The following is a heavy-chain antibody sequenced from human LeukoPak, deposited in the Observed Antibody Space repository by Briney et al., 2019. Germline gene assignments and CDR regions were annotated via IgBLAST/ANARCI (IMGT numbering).Heavy chain of an antibody. CDR2: IIPIFGTA. CDR1: GGTFSSYA. V-gene: IGHV1-69*06. Sequence: EASVKVSCKASGGTFSSYAISWVRQAPGQGLEWMGRIIPIFGTANYAQKFQGRVTMTEDTSTDTAYMELSSLRSEDTAVYYCATMPYDFWSGYPGDAFDIWGQGTMVTVSS. J-gene: IGHJ3*02. D-gene: IGHD3-3*01. CDR3: ATMPYDFWSGYPGDAFDI.